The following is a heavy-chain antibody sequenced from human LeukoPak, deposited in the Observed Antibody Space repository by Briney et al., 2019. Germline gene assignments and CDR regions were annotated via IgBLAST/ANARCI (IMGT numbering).Heavy chain of an antibody. Sequence: ASVKVSCKASGDTFNNYAISWVRQAPGQGLEWMGAYIPVFGSTQYAQKFQGRVSITADESISTAYMTLSSLRSEDTAVYYCAADRGVVPAASRFDPWGQGTLVTVSS. CDR2: YIPVFGST. CDR3: AADRGVVPAASRFDP. V-gene: IGHV1-69*13. CDR1: GDTFNNYA. D-gene: IGHD2-2*01. J-gene: IGHJ5*02.